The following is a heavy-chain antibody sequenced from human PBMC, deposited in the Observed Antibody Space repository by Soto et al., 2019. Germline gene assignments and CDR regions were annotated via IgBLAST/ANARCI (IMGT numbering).Heavy chain of an antibody. CDR2: ISYDGSNK. CDR3: ARGAGSSSWGYYYGMDV. J-gene: IGHJ6*02. V-gene: IGHV3-30-3*01. CDR1: GFTFSSYA. Sequence: GGSLRLFCAASGFTFSSYAMHWVRQAPGKGLEWVAVISYDGSNKYYADSVKGRFTISRDNSKNTLYLQMNSLRAEDTAVYYCARGAGSSSWGYYYGMDVWGQGTTVTVSS. D-gene: IGHD6-6*01.